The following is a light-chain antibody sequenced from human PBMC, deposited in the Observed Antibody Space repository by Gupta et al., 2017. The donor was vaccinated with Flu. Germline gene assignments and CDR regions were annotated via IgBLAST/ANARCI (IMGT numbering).Light chain of an antibody. V-gene: IGLV3-25*02. CDR1: ALPQQY. CDR2: EDG. Sequence: NELTQRHSVSVCPGQTARNTCSGDALPQQYAYWYQQKPVPAPVLVIYEDGERPSGVPGRFSGSSSGTTDTLTISGVQAEDEADYCFESSERSGNCRVFGGGTKLTVL. CDR3: ESSERSGNCRV. J-gene: IGLJ3*02.